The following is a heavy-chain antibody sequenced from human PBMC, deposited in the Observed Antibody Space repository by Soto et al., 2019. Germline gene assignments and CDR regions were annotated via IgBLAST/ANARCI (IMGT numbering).Heavy chain of an antibody. J-gene: IGHJ6*03. CDR2: IYYSGST. CDR1: GGSISSYY. Sequence: SETLSLTCTVSGGSISSYYWSWIRQPPGKGLEWIGYIYYSGSTNYNPSLKSRVTISVDTSKNQFSLKLSSVTAADTAVYYCEIGGMFFGVVPNYYIDVWGKGATVTVSS. V-gene: IGHV4-59*01. D-gene: IGHD3-3*01. CDR3: EIGGMFFGVVPNYYIDV.